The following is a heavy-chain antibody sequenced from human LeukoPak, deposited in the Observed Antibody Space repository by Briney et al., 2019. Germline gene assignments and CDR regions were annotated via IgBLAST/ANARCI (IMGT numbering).Heavy chain of an antibody. Sequence: GGSLRLSCAASGFTFSSYAMHWVRQAPGKGLQYVSAISSDGGSTYYADSVKGRFTISRDNSKNTLYLQMGSLRVEDMAVYYCARRYCSSTSCSPFDYWGQGTLVTVSS. CDR3: ARRYCSSTSCSPFDY. D-gene: IGHD2-2*01. CDR1: GFTFSSYA. CDR2: ISSDGGST. J-gene: IGHJ4*02. V-gene: IGHV3-64*02.